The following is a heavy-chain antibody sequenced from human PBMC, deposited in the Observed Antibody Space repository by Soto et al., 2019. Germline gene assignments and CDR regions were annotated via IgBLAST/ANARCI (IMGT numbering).Heavy chain of an antibody. J-gene: IGHJ6*02. CDR3: AKPHVTYFYYGVDV. V-gene: IGHV3-23*01. D-gene: IGHD3-10*01. Sequence: LRLSFAASGFTFSSYGMSWVRQAPGKGLEWVSGISDSVYTTYYADSVKGRFTISRDNSKNALYLQMSSLRAEDTALYYCAKPHVTYFYYGVDVWGHGTTVTVSS. CDR1: GFTFSSYG. CDR2: ISDSVYTT.